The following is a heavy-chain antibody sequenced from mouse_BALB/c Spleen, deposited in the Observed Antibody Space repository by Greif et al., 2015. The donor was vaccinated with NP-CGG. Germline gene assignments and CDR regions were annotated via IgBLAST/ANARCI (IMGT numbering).Heavy chain of an antibody. CDR3: ARRNYDGNYYAMDY. V-gene: IGHV1-9*01. CDR2: ILPGSGST. J-gene: IGHJ4*01. Sequence: QVQLQQSGAELMKPGASVKISCKATGYAFSSYWIEWVKQRPGHGLEWIGEILPGSGSTNYNEKFKGKATFTADTSSNTAYMQLSSLTSEDSAVYYCARRNYDGNYYAMDYWGQGTSVTVSS. CDR1: GYAFSSYW. D-gene: IGHD2-4*01.